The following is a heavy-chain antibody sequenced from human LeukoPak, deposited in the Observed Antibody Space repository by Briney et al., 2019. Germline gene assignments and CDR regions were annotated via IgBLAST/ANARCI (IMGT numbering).Heavy chain of an antibody. D-gene: IGHD2-21*02. CDR1: GFTFSSYA. V-gene: IGHV3-23*01. CDR2: NSGSGGST. J-gene: IGHJ4*02. CDR3: AKDGAVRLRLPNDY. Sequence: GGSLRLACAASGFTFSSYAMSWVRQAPGKGLEWLSANSGSGGSTYYADSVKGRFTISRDNSKNTLYLQMNSLRAEDTAVYYCAKDGAVRLRLPNDYWGQGTLVTVSS.